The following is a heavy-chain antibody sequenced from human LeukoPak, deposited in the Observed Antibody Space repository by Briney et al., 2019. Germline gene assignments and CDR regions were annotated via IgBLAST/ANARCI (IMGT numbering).Heavy chain of an antibody. CDR1: GYTFTSYG. Sequence: GASVKVSCKASGYTFTSYGISWVRQAPGQGLEWMGWISAYNGNTNYAQKLQGRVTMTTDTSTSTAYMKLRSLRSDDAAVYYCAREFGVVISRYYYYGMDVWGQGTTVTVSS. CDR2: ISAYNGNT. J-gene: IGHJ6*02. V-gene: IGHV1-18*01. CDR3: AREFGVVISRYYYYGMDV. D-gene: IGHD3-3*01.